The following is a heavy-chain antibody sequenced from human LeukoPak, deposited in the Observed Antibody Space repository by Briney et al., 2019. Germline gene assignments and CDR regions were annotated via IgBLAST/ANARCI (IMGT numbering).Heavy chain of an antibody. CDR2: ISGSGGST. D-gene: IGHD1-26*01. CDR3: AKDPYSGSYYDY. Sequence: PGGSLRLSCAAPGFTFSSYGMSWVRQAPGKGLEWVSAISGSGGSTYYADSVKGRFTISRDNSKYTLYLQMNSLRAEDTAVYYCAKDPYSGSYYDYWGQGTLVTVSS. V-gene: IGHV3-23*01. J-gene: IGHJ4*02. CDR1: GFTFSSYG.